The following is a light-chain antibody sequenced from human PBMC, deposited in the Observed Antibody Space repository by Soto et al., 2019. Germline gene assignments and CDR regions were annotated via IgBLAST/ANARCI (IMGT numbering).Light chain of an antibody. CDR1: QSISSY. Sequence: DIPMTQSPSSLSASVGDRVTITCRASQSISSYLNWYQQRPGKAPKLLIYAASSLQSGVPSRFSGSGSGTDFTLTIGSLQPEDFATYYCQQSYSDPITFGQGTRLEIK. V-gene: IGKV1-39*01. J-gene: IGKJ5*01. CDR2: AAS. CDR3: QQSYSDPIT.